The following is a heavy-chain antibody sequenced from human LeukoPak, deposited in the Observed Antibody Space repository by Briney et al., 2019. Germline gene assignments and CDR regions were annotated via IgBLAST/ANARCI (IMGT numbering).Heavy chain of an antibody. CDR2: RYPGDSDT. D-gene: IGHD6-19*01. V-gene: IGHV5-51*01. Sequence: GESLKIPCKGSGYNFPRYWIGWVRQMPGKGLEWMGIRYPGDSDTRYSPSFQGQVTMSDDKSISTAYLQWSSLKASDTAIYYCARRIAVAGSYYFDSWGQVTLVTVSS. CDR1: GYNFPRYW. J-gene: IGHJ4*02. CDR3: ARRIAVAGSYYFDS.